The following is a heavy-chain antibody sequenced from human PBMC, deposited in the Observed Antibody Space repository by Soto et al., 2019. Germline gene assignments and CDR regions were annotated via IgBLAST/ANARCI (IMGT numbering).Heavy chain of an antibody. J-gene: IGHJ4*02. V-gene: IGHV3-21*01. Sequence: EVQVVESGGGLVKPGGSLRLSCAASGFTFSDYSMNWVRQGPGKGLEWVASISTTSTHIYYADSLKGRFTISRHNVKNSLFLQMNSLRAEDTVVYYCARGTTTLQREDRLDYWGQGTLVTVSS. CDR1: GFTFSDYS. CDR2: ISTTSTHI. D-gene: IGHD2-2*01. CDR3: ARGTTTLQREDRLDY.